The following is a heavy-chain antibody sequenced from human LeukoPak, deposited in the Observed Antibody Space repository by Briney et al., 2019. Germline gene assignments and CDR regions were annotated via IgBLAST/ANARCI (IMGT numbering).Heavy chain of an antibody. D-gene: IGHD5-18*01. CDR3: ARVSGYFPLYYFDY. CDR2: IYYSGST. V-gene: IGHV4-59*01. Sequence: PSETLSLTCTVSGGSISSYYWSWLRQPPGKGLEWIGYIYYSGSTNYNPSLKSRVTISVDTSKNQFSLKLSSVTAADTAVYYCARVSGYFPLYYFDYWGQGTLVTVSS. CDR1: GGSISSYY. J-gene: IGHJ4*02.